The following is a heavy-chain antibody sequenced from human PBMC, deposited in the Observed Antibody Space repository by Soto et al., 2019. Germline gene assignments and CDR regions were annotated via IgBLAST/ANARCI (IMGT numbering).Heavy chain of an antibody. V-gene: IGHV4-59*08. Sequence: SETLSLTCIVSGISISNYYWSWIRQPPGKGLEWIGYIYYSGSTNYNPSLTSRVTISVDTSKNQFSLKLSSVTAADTAVYYCARHRYSYGVYYFDYWGQGTLVTVS. CDR1: GISISNYY. CDR2: IYYSGST. D-gene: IGHD5-18*01. CDR3: ARHRYSYGVYYFDY. J-gene: IGHJ4*02.